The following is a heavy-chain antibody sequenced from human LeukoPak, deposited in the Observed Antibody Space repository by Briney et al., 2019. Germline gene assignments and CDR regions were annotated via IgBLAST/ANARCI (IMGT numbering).Heavy chain of an antibody. D-gene: IGHD1-26*01. CDR1: GLTFSSYA. CDR2: TRNKANSYTT. V-gene: IGHV3-72*01. Sequence: GGSLRLSCAASGLTFSSYAMSWVRQAPGKGLEWVGRTRNKANSYTTEYAASVKGRFTISRDDSKNSLYLQMNSLKTEDTAVYYCARFSGTFLYFDYWGQGTLVTVSS. CDR3: ARFSGTFLYFDY. J-gene: IGHJ4*02.